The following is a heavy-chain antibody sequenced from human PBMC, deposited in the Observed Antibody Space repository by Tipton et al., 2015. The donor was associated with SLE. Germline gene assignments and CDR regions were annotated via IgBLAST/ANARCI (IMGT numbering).Heavy chain of an antibody. V-gene: IGHV3-49*04. Sequence: SLRLSCTASGLTSGDFALSWVRPAPGRGLEWVGSLKNKAHGGTANYAASVEGRFTISRDESKSIAFLQMNSLRIEDTAVYYCTLTPTLIVGGLGDSWSQGILV. J-gene: IGHJ4*02. CDR1: GLTSGDFA. CDR3: TLTPTLIVGGLGDS. D-gene: IGHD2/OR15-2a*01. CDR2: LKNKAHGGTA.